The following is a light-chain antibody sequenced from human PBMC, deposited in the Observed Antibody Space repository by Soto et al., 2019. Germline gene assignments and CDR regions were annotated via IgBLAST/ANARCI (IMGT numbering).Light chain of an antibody. Sequence: EVVLTLSPSNLSLSPGSRATLSCGASQSVSSNLAWYQQKPGQATRLLIYGASTRATGIPDRFSGSGSGTDFTLTISRLEPEDFAVYYCQHYGNSPPSVTFGHGTKVDIK. CDR2: GAS. V-gene: IGKV3-20*01. J-gene: IGKJ1*01. CDR3: QHYGNSPPSVT. CDR1: QSVSSN.